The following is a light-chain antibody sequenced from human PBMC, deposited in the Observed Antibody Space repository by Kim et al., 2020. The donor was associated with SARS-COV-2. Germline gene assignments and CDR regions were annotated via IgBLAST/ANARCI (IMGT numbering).Light chain of an antibody. Sequence: EIVMTQSPATLSVSPGERVTLSCSASQSFTSNLAWYQQKPGQAPRLLIYGASTRATGFPARFTGSGSGTEFTLSISSLQSEDFAIYYCQQYNSWPITFGQGTRLEIK. CDR1: QSFTSN. CDR2: GAS. J-gene: IGKJ5*01. V-gene: IGKV3-15*01. CDR3: QQYNSWPIT.